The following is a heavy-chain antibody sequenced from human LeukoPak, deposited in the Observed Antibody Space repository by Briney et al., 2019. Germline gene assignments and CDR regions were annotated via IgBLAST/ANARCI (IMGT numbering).Heavy chain of an antibody. CDR3: ARGPLLRWVGSLGAFDI. CDR2: INWNGGST. J-gene: IGHJ3*02. V-gene: IGHV3-20*04. Sequence: PGGSLRLSCAASGFTFDDYGMSWVRQAPGKGLEWVSGINWNGGSTGYADSVKGRFTISRDNAKNSLYLQMNSLRAEDTALYYCARGPLLRWVGSLGAFDIWGQGTMVTVSS. CDR1: GFTFDDYG. D-gene: IGHD4-23*01.